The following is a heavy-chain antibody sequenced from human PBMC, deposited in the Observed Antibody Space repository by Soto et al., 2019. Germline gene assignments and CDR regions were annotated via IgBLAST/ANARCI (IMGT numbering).Heavy chain of an antibody. CDR1: GGSFTSNNW. V-gene: IGHV4-4*02. CDR2: IYRTGST. J-gene: IGHJ4*02. Sequence: QVQLQESGPGLVKPSGTLSLTCAVSGGSFTSNNWWTWVRQPPGQGLEWIGEIYRTGSTNYNQSLKSRVNISRDKSENQFSLKVTSRTAADTAVYYCASRDPGTSVDYWGQGTLVTVSS. CDR3: ASRDPGTSVDY. D-gene: IGHD1-7*01.